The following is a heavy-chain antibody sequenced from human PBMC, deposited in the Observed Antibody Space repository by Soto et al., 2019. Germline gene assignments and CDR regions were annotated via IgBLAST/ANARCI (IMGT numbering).Heavy chain of an antibody. CDR1: GFTLGDHY. J-gene: IGHJ1*01. Sequence: EVQLVESGGDLVQPGGSLRLSCVASGFTLGDHYMDWVRQAPGKGLEWVGRITHKPRSYTTDYAESVKGRFTISRDDSKNSLYLQMNSLTTEDTAIYYCADWTWRGYYLPWGQGTLVTVCS. D-gene: IGHD3-22*01. CDR3: ADWTWRGYYLP. V-gene: IGHV3-72*01. CDR2: ITHKPRSYTT.